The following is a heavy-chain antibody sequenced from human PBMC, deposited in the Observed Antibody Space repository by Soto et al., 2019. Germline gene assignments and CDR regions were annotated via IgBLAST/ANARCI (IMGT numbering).Heavy chain of an antibody. CDR3: ARSLTDIVLMVYAAHDAFDI. D-gene: IGHD2-8*01. V-gene: IGHV5-51*01. CDR1: GYSFTSYW. J-gene: IGHJ3*02. CDR2: IYPGDSDT. Sequence: PGESLKISCKGSGYSFTSYWIGWVRQMPGKGLEWMGIIYPGDSDTRYSPSFQGQVTISADKSISTAYLQWSSLKASDTAMYYFARSLTDIVLMVYAAHDAFDIWGQGTMVTVSS.